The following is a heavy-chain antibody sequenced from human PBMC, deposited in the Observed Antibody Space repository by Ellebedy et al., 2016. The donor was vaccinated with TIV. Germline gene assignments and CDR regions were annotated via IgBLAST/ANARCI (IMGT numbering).Heavy chain of an antibody. CDR3: AGQESSDRRAYYHYYGMDF. CDR2: IYYSGST. CDR1: GGPISSYY. Sequence: MPSETLSLTCTAPGGPISSYYWSWIRQPPGKGLEWIRYIYYSGSTNYNPSLKSRVTISADTSKNQFSLKLTSVTAADTPVYYCAGQESSDRRAYYHYYGMDFWGQGTTVTVSS. J-gene: IGHJ6*02. V-gene: IGHV4-59*01. D-gene: IGHD2/OR15-2a*01.